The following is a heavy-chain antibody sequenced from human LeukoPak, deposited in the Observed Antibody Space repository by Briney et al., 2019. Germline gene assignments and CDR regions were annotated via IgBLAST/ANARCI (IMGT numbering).Heavy chain of an antibody. V-gene: IGHV4-59*12. J-gene: IGHJ4*02. Sequence: PSETLSLTCTVSGGSISGYYWSWIRQPPGKGLEWIGYIYNSGSTNYNPSLKSRVTISVDRSKNQFSLKLSSVTAADTAVYYCARAVGASYFDYWGQGTLVTVSS. CDR2: IYNSGST. D-gene: IGHD1-26*01. CDR3: ARAVGASYFDY. CDR1: GGSISGYY.